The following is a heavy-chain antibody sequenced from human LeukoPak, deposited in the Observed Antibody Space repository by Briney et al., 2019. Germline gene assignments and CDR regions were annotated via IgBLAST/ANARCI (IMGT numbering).Heavy chain of an antibody. V-gene: IGHV4-4*02. Sequence: SGTLSLTCAVSGGSISSINWWSWVRPTPEKGLEWIGEIFHTGIANYNPSLESRVTISIDKSKNQFSLKVISVTAADTAVYYCARGGSGWSPFDYWGQGTLVSVSS. CDR1: GGSISSINW. J-gene: IGHJ4*02. CDR2: IFHTGIA. CDR3: ARGGSGWSPFDY. D-gene: IGHD6-19*01.